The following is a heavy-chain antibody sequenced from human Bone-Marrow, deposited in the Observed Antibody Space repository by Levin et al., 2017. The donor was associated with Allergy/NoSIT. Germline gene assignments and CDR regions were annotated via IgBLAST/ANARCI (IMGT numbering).Heavy chain of an antibody. D-gene: IGHD6-19*01. CDR1: GFTFSDYA. Sequence: GGSLRLSCEASGFTFSDYAMYWVRQAPGKGLEWVASIAYDGTNGDYADSVQGRFSISRDNSRNTLYLQMHSLRGEDTAMYYCARDLWQWLTKSTFDLWGQGTMVTVSS. J-gene: IGHJ3*01. CDR3: ARDLWQWLTKSTFDL. V-gene: IGHV3-30-3*01. CDR2: IAYDGTNG.